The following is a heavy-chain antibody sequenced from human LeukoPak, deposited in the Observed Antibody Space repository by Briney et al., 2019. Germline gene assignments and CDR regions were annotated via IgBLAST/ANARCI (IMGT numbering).Heavy chain of an antibody. Sequence: GGTLRLSCAASVLTIRSYTMCWVRQAPGKGLQWVSAISGSGGSTYYADSVKGRFTISRDNSKNTLYLQMNSLRAEDTAVYYCAKALSGGGYYDSSGYRDYWGQGTLVTVSS. J-gene: IGHJ4*02. V-gene: IGHV3-23*01. CDR2: ISGSGGST. D-gene: IGHD3-22*01. CDR1: VLTIRSYT. CDR3: AKALSGGGYYDSSGYRDY.